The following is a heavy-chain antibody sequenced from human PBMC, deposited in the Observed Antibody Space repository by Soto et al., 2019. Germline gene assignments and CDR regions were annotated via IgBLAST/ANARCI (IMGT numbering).Heavy chain of an antibody. V-gene: IGHV4-4*07. CDR1: GGSISSYY. CDR2: IYTSGST. D-gene: IGHD6-13*01. Sequence: PSETLSLTCTVSGGSISSYYWSWIRQPAGKGLEWIGRIYTSGSTNYNPSLKSRVTMSVDTSKNQFSLKLSSVTAADTAVYYCAREISSSWDGKFDYWGQGTLVTVSS. CDR3: AREISSSWDGKFDY. J-gene: IGHJ4*02.